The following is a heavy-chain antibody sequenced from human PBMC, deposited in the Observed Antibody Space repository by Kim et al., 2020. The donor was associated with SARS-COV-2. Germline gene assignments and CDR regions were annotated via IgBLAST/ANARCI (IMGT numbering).Heavy chain of an antibody. V-gene: IGHV1-2*02. Sequence: ASVKVSCKASGYTFTGYYMHWVRQAPGQGLEWMGRINPNSGGTNYAQKFQGRVTMTRDTSISTAYMELSSLRSDDTAVYYCVSGYYRPTPPGTFDVWGQGTMVTVSS. CDR3: VSGYYRPTPPGTFDV. CDR1: GYTFTGYY. D-gene: IGHD3-22*01. CDR2: INPNSGGT. J-gene: IGHJ3*01.